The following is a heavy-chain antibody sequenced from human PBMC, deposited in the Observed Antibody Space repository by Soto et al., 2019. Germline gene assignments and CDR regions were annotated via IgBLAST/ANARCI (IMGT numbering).Heavy chain of an antibody. J-gene: IGHJ3*02. Sequence: EVQLVESGGGLVQPGGSLKLSCAASGFTFSGSAMHWVRQASGKGLEWVGRIRSKANSYATAYAASVKGRFTISRDDSKNTAYLQMNSLKTEDTAVYYCTSIDPTDWTFDIWGQGTMVTVSS. CDR3: TSIDPTDWTFDI. CDR1: GFTFSGSA. CDR2: IRSKANSYAT. V-gene: IGHV3-73*01. D-gene: IGHD1-26*01.